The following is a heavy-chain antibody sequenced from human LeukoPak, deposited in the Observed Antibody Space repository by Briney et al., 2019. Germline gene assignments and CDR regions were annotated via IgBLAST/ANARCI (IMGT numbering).Heavy chain of an antibody. CDR2: INQDGSEK. V-gene: IGHV3-7*01. Sequence: AGGSLRLSCAVSGFTFSSYWMSWVRQAPGQGLEWVANINQDGSEKYYVDSVKGRFTISRDNAKNSLYLQMNTLRAEDTAVYYCASPTIFGVVIYYWGQGTLVTVSS. CDR3: ASPTIFGVVIYY. J-gene: IGHJ4*02. D-gene: IGHD3-3*01. CDR1: GFTFSSYW.